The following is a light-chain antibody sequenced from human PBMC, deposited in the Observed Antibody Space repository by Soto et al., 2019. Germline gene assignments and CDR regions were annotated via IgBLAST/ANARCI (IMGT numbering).Light chain of an antibody. Sequence: DIQMTQSPSSLSASVGDRVTITCRASQSISSYLNWYQQKPGKAPKLLIYGASSLQSGVPSRFSGSGSGIDFTLTISSLQPEDFATYYCQQTYSSPYTFGQGTKLEIK. CDR2: GAS. V-gene: IGKV1-39*01. CDR1: QSISSY. J-gene: IGKJ2*01. CDR3: QQTYSSPYT.